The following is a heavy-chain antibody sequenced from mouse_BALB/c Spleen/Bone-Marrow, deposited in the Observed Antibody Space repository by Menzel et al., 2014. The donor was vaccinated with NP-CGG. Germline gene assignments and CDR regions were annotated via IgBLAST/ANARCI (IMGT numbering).Heavy chain of an antibody. D-gene: IGHD2-2*01. J-gene: IGHJ2*01. V-gene: IGHV1-80*01. CDR1: GYAFSNYW. CDR2: IFPGDGDT. Sequence: VQLQQSGAELVRPGSSVKISCKASGYAFSNYWMNWVKQRPGQGLEWIGQIFPGDGDTNYNGKFKGKATLTADKSSSTAYMQLNSLTSEDSAVYFCARLNYGYDVYFDYWGLGTTLTVSS. CDR3: ARLNYGYDVYFDY.